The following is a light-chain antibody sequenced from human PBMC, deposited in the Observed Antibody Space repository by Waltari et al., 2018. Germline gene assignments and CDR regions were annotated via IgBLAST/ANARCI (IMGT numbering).Light chain of an antibody. CDR3: LQYSNWYRT. J-gene: IGKJ1*01. CDR1: QSISGW. CDR2: KAS. V-gene: IGKV1-5*03. Sequence: DIQMTQSPSTLSAFVGDRVTITCRASQSISGWLAWYQQKPGKAPNLLIFKASTLESGVPSRFSGSGSGTEFTLTISSLQSADFAVYYCLQYSNWYRTFGPGTKVEIK.